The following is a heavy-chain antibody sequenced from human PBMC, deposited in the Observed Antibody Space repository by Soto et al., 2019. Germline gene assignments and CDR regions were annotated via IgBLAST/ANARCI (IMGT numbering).Heavy chain of an antibody. D-gene: IGHD1-26*01. V-gene: IGHV3-23*01. CDR1: GFIFENFG. Sequence: ALRLSCAASGFIFENFGMSWVRQAPGKGLEWISSISGSGFKKYYADSVKGRFTISRDNSKSTVYLELNNLSAEDTAVYHCAKNQGVELVPLATVDWFDPWGQGSVVTVSS. J-gene: IGHJ5*02. CDR3: AKNQGVELVPLATVDWFDP. CDR2: ISGSGFKK.